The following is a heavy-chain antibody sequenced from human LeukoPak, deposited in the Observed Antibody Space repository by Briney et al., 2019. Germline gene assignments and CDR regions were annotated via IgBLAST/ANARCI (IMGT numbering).Heavy chain of an antibody. V-gene: IGHV3-30*02. CDR2: IRYDGSNK. D-gene: IGHD2-2*01. CDR3: AKSLVVPAAMPLYYYYGMDV. Sequence: PGGSLRLSCAASRFTFSSYGMHWVRQGPGKGLEGVAFIRYDGSNKYYADSVKGRFTISRDNSKNTLYLQMNSLRAEDTAVYYCAKSLVVPAAMPLYYYYGMDVWGQGTAVTVSS. CDR1: RFTFSSYG. J-gene: IGHJ6*02.